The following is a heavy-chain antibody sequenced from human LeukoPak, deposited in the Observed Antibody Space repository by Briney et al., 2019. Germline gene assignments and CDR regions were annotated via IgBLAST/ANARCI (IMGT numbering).Heavy chain of an antibody. Sequence: PGGSLRLSCSASGFSFSSYAMHGVRQAPGKGLEDVSSISSNGGPTYYADSVRGRFTISRDNSKNTLYLQMSSLRAEDTAVYYCAKDYYGSGSNGLDVWGQGTTVTVYS. CDR1: GFSFSSYA. CDR2: ISSNGGPT. CDR3: AKDYYGSGSNGLDV. V-gene: IGHV3-64D*06. D-gene: IGHD3-10*01. J-gene: IGHJ6*02.